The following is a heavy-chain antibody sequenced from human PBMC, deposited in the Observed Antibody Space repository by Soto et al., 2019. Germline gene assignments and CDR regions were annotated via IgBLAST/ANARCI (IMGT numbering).Heavy chain of an antibody. CDR1: GFTFSSYG. CDR3: ARVNTMVRTQEDYYGMDV. Sequence: QVQLVESGGGVVQPGRSLRLSCAASGFTFSSYGMHWVRQAPGKGLEWVVVIWYDGSNKYYADSVKGRFTISRDNSKNTLYLQMNSLRAEDTAVYYCARVNTMVRTQEDYYGMDVWGQGTTVTVSS. V-gene: IGHV3-33*01. CDR2: IWYDGSNK. D-gene: IGHD3-10*01. J-gene: IGHJ6*02.